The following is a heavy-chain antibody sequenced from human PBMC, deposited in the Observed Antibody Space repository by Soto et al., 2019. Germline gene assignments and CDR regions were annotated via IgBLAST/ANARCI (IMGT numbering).Heavy chain of an antibody. Sequence: GGSLRLSCAASGFSFSNYWMHWVRQVPGKGLVWVSRIRGDETVTDYADFVKGRFTISRDNAKNSLYLQMNSLRAEDTAVYYCARGTTVTTQRIDYWGQGTLVTVSS. J-gene: IGHJ4*02. CDR2: IRGDETVT. CDR3: ARGTTVTTQRIDY. V-gene: IGHV3-74*01. D-gene: IGHD4-17*01. CDR1: GFSFSNYW.